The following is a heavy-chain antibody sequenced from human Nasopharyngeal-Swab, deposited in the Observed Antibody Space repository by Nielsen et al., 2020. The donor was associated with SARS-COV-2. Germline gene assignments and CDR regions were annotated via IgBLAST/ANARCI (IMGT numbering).Heavy chain of an antibody. Sequence: SETLSLTCTVSGGSINSGDSCWSWIRQHPGKGLGWIGYISYRGSTYYNPSLKSRVTISVDTSKNQVSLNLSSVTAADTAVYYCARDYRGAGYYYYGMDVWGQGTTVTVSS. CDR1: GGSINSGDSC. D-gene: IGHD1-26*01. CDR2: ISYRGST. V-gene: IGHV4-31*03. CDR3: ARDYRGAGYYYYGMDV. J-gene: IGHJ6*02.